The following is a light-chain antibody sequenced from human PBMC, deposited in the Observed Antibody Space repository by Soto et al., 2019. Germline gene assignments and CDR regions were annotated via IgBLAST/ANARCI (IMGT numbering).Light chain of an antibody. J-gene: IGKJ3*01. CDR3: QHYGTSAL. CDR2: GAS. V-gene: IGKV3-20*01. CDR1: QSVDTTF. Sequence: EIVLTQSPGSLSLSPGQRATLSCRASQSVDTTFFAWYQKKPGQAPRLLIYGASKRATGIPDRFSGSGSGTDFTLIISRLEPEDFAVYYCQHYGTSALFGPGTRVDI.